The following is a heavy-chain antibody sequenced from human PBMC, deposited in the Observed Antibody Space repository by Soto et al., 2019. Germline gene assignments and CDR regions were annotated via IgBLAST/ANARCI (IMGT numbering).Heavy chain of an antibody. CDR2: IKCDGITT. CDR1: GFTFSSYW. D-gene: IGHD3-3*01. Sequence: EVQLVESGGGLVQPGGSLRLSCAASGFTFSSYWIHWVRQAPGKGLVWVSRIKCDGITTNYADSVKGRVTISRDNAKNTVYLQVNSLRAEDTAVYYCARGAFGAYYFDYWGQGTLVTVSS. V-gene: IGHV3-74*01. CDR3: ARGAFGAYYFDY. J-gene: IGHJ4*02.